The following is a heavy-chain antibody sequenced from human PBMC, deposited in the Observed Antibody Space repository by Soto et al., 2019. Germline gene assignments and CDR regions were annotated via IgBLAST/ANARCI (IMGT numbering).Heavy chain of an antibody. J-gene: IGHJ4*02. V-gene: IGHV4-39*01. CDR3: ARRVNGITGTTGALDY. CDR2: IYYSGST. Sequence: TLSLTCTVSGGSISSSSYYWSWIRQPPGKGLEWIGSIYYSGSTYYNPSLKSRVTISVDTSKNQFSLKLSSVTAADTAVYYCARRVNGITGTTGALDYWGQGTLVTVSS. CDR1: GGSISSSSYY. D-gene: IGHD1-7*01.